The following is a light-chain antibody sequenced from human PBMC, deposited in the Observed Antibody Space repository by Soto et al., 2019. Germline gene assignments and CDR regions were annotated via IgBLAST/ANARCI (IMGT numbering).Light chain of an antibody. Sequence: EIXLTQSPATLXLCPGERASLXCRASDSLRHHVDWYQQKPAEARRHLIDEASNRAQGSPPRFSGSGSATDYTRTISSLEAEDFAVYYCQHRDNWSYIFGQGTKVDIK. CDR2: EAS. V-gene: IGKV3-11*01. CDR3: QHRDNWSYI. CDR1: DSLRHH. J-gene: IGKJ2*01.